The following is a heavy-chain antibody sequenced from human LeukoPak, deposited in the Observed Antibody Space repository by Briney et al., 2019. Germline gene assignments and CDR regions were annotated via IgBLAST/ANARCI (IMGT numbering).Heavy chain of an antibody. CDR2: ISGSGGST. Sequence: PGGSLRLSCAASGFGVSNYYMSWVRQPPGKGLEWVSAISGSGGSTYYADSVKGRFTISRDNSKNTLYLQMNSLRAEDTAVYYCANWATVTTGYDYWGQGTLVTVSS. D-gene: IGHD4-17*01. CDR1: GFGVSNYY. CDR3: ANWATVTTGYDY. V-gene: IGHV3-23*01. J-gene: IGHJ4*02.